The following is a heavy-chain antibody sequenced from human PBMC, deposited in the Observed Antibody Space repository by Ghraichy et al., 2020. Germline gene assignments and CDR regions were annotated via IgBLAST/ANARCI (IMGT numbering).Heavy chain of an antibody. V-gene: IGHV4-39*01. CDR3: ARRRGDSSGYYYIDS. Sequence: SETLSLTCTVSGGSISSSGYYWGWARQPPGKGLEWIGRIDYSGSPNYTPSLGSRATISLDTPNNQFSLTLSSVPAADTAVYYFARRRGDSSGYYYIDSWGQGTLVTVSS. D-gene: IGHD3-22*01. J-gene: IGHJ4*02. CDR1: GGSISSSGYY. CDR2: IDYSGSP.